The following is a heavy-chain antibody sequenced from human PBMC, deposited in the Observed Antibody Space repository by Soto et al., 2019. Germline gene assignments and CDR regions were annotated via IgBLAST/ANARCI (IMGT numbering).Heavy chain of an antibody. J-gene: IGHJ4*02. D-gene: IGHD5-12*01. CDR2: IYPGDSDT. V-gene: IGHV5-51*01. CDR3: ARHSLATQPGDY. Sequence: GESLKISCKASGYSFSTYRIAWVRQRPGKGLDWMGIIYPGDSDTRYSPSFQGQVTISVDNSIDTAYLEWTTLRASDSAMYYCARHSLATQPGDYWGQGTRVTVSS. CDR1: GYSFSTYR.